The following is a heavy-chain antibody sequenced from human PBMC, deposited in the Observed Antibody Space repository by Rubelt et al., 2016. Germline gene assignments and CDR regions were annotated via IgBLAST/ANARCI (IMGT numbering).Heavy chain of an antibody. V-gene: IGHV1-69*06. D-gene: IGHD5-24*01. CDR2: VTGVFGTA. CDR3: ASAPYRDGYNYWIGPINDAFDI. Sequence: GGVTGVFGTANYAQKFQGRVTITADKSTSTAYMELSSLRSEDTAVYYCASAPYRDGYNYWIGPINDAFDIWSQGTMVTVSS. J-gene: IGHJ3*02.